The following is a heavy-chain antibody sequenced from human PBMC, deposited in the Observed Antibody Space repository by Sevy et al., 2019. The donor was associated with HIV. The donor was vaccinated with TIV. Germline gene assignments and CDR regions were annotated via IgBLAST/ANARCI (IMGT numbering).Heavy chain of an antibody. J-gene: IGHJ4*02. D-gene: IGHD6-13*01. CDR2: ISYDGSDK. CDR3: ARGDDLASAGFDS. V-gene: IGHV3-30-3*01. Sequence: GGSLRLSCAASGFTFRNYAMHWVRQAPGKGLEWVAVISYDGSDKYYADSVKGRFTISRDISKNTLYLQVNSLIPGDTAVYYCARGDDLASAGFDSWRQGTLVTVSS. CDR1: GFTFRNYA.